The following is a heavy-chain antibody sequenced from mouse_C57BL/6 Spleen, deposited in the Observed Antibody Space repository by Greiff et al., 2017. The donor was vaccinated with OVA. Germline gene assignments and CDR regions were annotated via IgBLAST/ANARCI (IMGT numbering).Heavy chain of an antibody. CDR3: ARDWDV. CDR1: GFTFSDYG. J-gene: IGHJ2*01. D-gene: IGHD4-1*01. V-gene: IGHV5-17*01. CDR2: ISSGSITI. Sequence: EVQLQQSGGGLVKPGGSLPLSCAASGFTFSDYGMHWVRQAPEKGLEWVAYISSGSITIYYADTVKGRFTISRDNAKNTLFLQMTSLRSEDTAMYYCARDWDVWGQGTTLTVSS.